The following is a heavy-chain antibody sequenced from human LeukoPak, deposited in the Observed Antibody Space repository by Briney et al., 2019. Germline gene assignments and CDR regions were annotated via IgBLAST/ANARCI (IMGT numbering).Heavy chain of an antibody. Sequence: PSETLSLTCSVSGGSLSTYYWTWTRQPPGKGLEWIGYIHQSGTTEFNPSLKSRVTMSLDTSRNQFSLRMSTVTAADTAVYYCSREQYIIGGSGWFGMGVWGHGTTVTVSS. D-gene: IGHD6-19*01. CDR2: IHQSGTT. V-gene: IGHV4-59*12. CDR3: SREQYIIGGSGWFGMGV. J-gene: IGHJ6*02. CDR1: GGSLSTYY.